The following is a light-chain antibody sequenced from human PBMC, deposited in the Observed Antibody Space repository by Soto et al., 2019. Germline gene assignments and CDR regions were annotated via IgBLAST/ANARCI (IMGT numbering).Light chain of an antibody. Sequence: QSVLTQPASVSGSPGQSITISCTGITSDGGSNKFVSWYQQHPGKAPKLMIYEGTKRPPAISNRFSASKSGNTASLIISGLQAEDEADYYCGTRDSSRTGYVFGTGTKLTVL. J-gene: IGLJ1*01. V-gene: IGLV2-14*02. CDR1: TSDGGSNKF. CDR3: GTRDSSRTGYV. CDR2: EGT.